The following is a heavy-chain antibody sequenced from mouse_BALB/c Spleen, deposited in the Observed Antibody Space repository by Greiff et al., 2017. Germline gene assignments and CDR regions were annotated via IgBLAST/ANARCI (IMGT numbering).Heavy chain of an antibody. Sequence: EVQLQQSGAELVRPGALVKLSCKASGFNIKDYYMHWVKQRPEQGLEWIGWIDPENGNTIYDPKFQGKASITADTSSNTAYLQLSSLTSEDTAVYYCAEISGYYYAMDYWGQGTSVTVSS. J-gene: IGHJ4*01. CDR3: AEISGYYYAMDY. CDR1: GFNIKDYY. V-gene: IGHV14-1*02. CDR2: IDPENGNT.